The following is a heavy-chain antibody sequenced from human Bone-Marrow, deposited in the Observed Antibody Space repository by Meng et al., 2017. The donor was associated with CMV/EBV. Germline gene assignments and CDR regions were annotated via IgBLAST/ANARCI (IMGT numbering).Heavy chain of an antibody. J-gene: IGHJ4*02. D-gene: IGHD1-26*01. Sequence: GESLKISCAASGFTFSSYAMHWVRQAPGKGLEWVAVISYDGSNKYYADSVKGRFTISRDNSKNTLYLQMNSLRAEDTAVYYCARVLYSGSYSDYWGQGTLVTVSS. CDR3: ARVLYSGSYSDY. V-gene: IGHV3-30*04. CDR1: GFTFSSYA. CDR2: ISYDGSNK.